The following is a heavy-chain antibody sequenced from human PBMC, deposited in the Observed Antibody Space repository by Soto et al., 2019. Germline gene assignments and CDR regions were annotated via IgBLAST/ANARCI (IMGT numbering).Heavy chain of an antibody. V-gene: IGHV1-18*01. J-gene: IGHJ4*02. CDR2: ISAYNGNT. CDR1: GYTFTSYG. CDR3: ARAPLDYYYDSSGPFDY. D-gene: IGHD3-22*01. Sequence: ASVKVSCKASGYTFTSYGISWVRQAPGQGLEWMGWISAYNGNTTYAQKLQGRVTMTTDTSTSTAYMELRSLRSDDTAVYYCARAPLDYYYDSSGPFDYWGQGTLVTVSS.